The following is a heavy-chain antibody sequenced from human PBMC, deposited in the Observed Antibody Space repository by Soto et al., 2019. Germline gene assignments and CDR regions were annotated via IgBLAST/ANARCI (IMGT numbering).Heavy chain of an antibody. CDR3: ARTRNSDPWAAWF. D-gene: IGHD1-26*01. CDR2: IIYNGAT. V-gene: IGHV4-61*08. Sequence: QVQLQESGPGLVKPSETLFLTCTVSGASVTSGGYSWSWIRQPPGKGLEWIGFIIYNGATKYNPSLESRVTMSVDTPKNQFLLKLSSVTAADTAVYYCARTRNSDPWAAWFWGQGTLVTVSS. CDR1: GASVTSGGYS. J-gene: IGHJ4*02.